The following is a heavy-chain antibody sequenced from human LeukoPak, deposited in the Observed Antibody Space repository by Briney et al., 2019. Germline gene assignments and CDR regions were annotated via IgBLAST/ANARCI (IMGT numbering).Heavy chain of an antibody. CDR1: GFTVSSDY. D-gene: IGHD1-26*01. CDR3: TREPWGAKGAAWGMDV. CDR2: IQSGGTT. Sequence: GGSLRLSCAASGFTVSSDYMNWVRQAPGKGLEWVSVIQSGGTTYYADSVKGRFTISRDISKNTLYLQMDSLRAEDTAVYYCTREPWGAKGAAWGMDVWGRGTTVTVSS. J-gene: IGHJ6*02. V-gene: IGHV3-53*01.